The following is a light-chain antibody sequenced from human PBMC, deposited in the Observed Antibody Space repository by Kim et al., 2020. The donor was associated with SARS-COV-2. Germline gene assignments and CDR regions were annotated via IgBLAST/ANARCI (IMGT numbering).Light chain of an antibody. V-gene: IGLV2-14*01. J-gene: IGLJ2*01. CDR2: DVS. CDR1: SSDVGGYNY. Sequence: QSALTQPASVSGSPGQSITISCTGTSSDVGGYNYVSWYQQHPGKAPKLMIYDVSKRPSGVSNRFSGSKSGNTASLTISGLQAEDEADYYCSSYRSNRDVLFGGGTQLTV. CDR3: SSYRSNRDVL.